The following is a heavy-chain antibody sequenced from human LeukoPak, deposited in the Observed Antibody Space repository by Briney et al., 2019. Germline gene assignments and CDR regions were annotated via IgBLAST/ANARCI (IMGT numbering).Heavy chain of an antibody. CDR2: INHSGST. Sequence: SETLSLTCAVYGGSFSGYYWSWIRQPPGKGLEWIGEINHSGSTNYNPSLKSRVTISVDTSKKQFSLKLSSVTAADTAVYYCARRRGVTGTTSMGNWFDPWGQGTLVTVSS. V-gene: IGHV4-34*01. CDR3: ARRRGVTGTTSMGNWFDP. J-gene: IGHJ5*02. D-gene: IGHD1-7*01. CDR1: GGSFSGYY.